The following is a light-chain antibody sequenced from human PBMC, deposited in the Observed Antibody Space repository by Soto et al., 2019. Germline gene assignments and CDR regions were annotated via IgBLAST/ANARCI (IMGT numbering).Light chain of an antibody. CDR3: QQYHSYST. CDR1: QRISSW. V-gene: IGKV1-5*01. CDR2: EGS. J-gene: IGKJ1*01. Sequence: DVHMTQSPCTLSPSVGDRVNITCPASQRISSWLAWYEQKTGKASKLLIYEGSSLESGVPSRFSGSGSGTEFTLTTSSLQPDDFATYYCQQYHSYSTFGQGTKVDLK.